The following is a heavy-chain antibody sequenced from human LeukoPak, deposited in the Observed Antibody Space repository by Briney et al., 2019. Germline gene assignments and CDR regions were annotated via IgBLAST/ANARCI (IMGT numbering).Heavy chain of an antibody. D-gene: IGHD4-17*01. CDR2: ISSSSSYI. J-gene: IGHJ6*02. CDR1: GFTFSSYS. Sequence: PGGSLRLSCEASGFTFSSYSMNWVRQAPGKGLEWVSSISSSSSYIYYADSVKGRFTISRDNAKNSLYLQMNSLRAEDTAVYYCARDEDYGDYAAYYYGMDVWGQGTTVTVSS. V-gene: IGHV3-21*01. CDR3: ARDEDYGDYAAYYYGMDV.